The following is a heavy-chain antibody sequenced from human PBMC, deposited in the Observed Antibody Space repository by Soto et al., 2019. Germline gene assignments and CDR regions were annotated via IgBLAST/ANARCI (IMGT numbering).Heavy chain of an antibody. V-gene: IGHV3-73*01. CDR3: TSLLDHESSYTDSTDMD. D-gene: IGHD3-22*01. CDR2: IRTEPYSYAA. J-gene: IGHJ6*01. Sequence: RQASGKVLEWVGRIRTEPYSYAAAYAASVKGRFTIFRDDSKNTAYLQMNSLKTEDTAVYYCTSLLDHESSYTDSTDMD.